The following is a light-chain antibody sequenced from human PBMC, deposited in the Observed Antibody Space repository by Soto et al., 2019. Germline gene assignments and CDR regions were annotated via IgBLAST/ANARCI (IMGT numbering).Light chain of an antibody. V-gene: IGKV1-9*01. CDR3: QQLNSYPLT. J-gene: IGKJ4*01. Sequence: DIRISHSPSSLSPSVLDRVTITCRASQSISRYLNWYQQKAGKAPKLLIYTASTLQSGVPSRFSGSGSGTDFTLTISSLQPEDFATYYCQQLNSYPLTFGGGTKVDIK. CDR2: TAS. CDR1: QSISRY.